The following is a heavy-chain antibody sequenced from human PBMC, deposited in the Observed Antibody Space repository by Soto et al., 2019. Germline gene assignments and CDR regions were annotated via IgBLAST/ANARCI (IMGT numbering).Heavy chain of an antibody. Sequence: PGESLKISCKGSGYSFTSYWIGWVRQMPGKGLEWMGIIYPGDSDTRYSPSFQGQATISADKSISTAYLQWSSLKASDTAMYYCARWGEYCSGGSCYSSYYYYGMDVWGQGTTVTVSS. CDR2: IYPGDSDT. CDR3: ARWGEYCSGGSCYSSYYYYGMDV. V-gene: IGHV5-51*01. J-gene: IGHJ6*02. D-gene: IGHD2-15*01. CDR1: GYSFTSYW.